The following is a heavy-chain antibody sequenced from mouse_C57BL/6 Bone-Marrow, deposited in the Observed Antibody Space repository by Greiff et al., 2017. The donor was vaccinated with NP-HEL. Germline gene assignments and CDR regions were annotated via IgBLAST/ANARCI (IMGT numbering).Heavy chain of an antibody. CDR1: GYTFTSYW. Sequence: QVQLQQPGAELVMPGASVKLSCKASGYTFTSYWMHWVKQRPGQGLEWIGEIDPSDSYTNYNQKFKGKSTLPVDKSSSTAYMQLSRLTSEDAAVYYCARGGFDYWGQGTTLTVSS. J-gene: IGHJ2*01. CDR2: IDPSDSYT. CDR3: ARGGFDY. V-gene: IGHV1-69*01.